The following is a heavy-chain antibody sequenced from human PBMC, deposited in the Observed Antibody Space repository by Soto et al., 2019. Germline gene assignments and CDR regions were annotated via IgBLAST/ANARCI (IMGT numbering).Heavy chain of an antibody. CDR3: ARESHDILTGPPWVWYFDL. CDR2: INDRGSI. D-gene: IGHD3-9*01. V-gene: IGHV4-34*01. CDR1: GGSFSGYY. J-gene: IGHJ2*01. Sequence: QVQLQQWGAGPLRPLETLSLTCGVSGGSFSGYYWAWIRQSPGKGLEWIGEINDRGSINYNPSLKSRVSSSVDTSKNHYSLNLRSVTAADSAVYYCARESHDILTGPPWVWYFDLWGRGTVVTVSS.